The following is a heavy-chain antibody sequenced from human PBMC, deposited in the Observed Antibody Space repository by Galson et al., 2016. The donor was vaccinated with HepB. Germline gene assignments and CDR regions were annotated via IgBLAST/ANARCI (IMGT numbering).Heavy chain of an antibody. V-gene: IGHV2-70*11. CDR2: IDWDDDK. Sequence: PALVKPTQTLTLTCAFSGFSLTTNGMSVSWIRQPPGKALECLARIDWDDDKYYSTSLKTRLTISKDTSKNQVFLTMTNMDPVDSATYYCARIHPGSFGVIDYWGQGTLVTVSS. CDR3: ARIHPGSFGVIDY. CDR1: GFSLTTNGMS. J-gene: IGHJ4*02. D-gene: IGHD1-26*01.